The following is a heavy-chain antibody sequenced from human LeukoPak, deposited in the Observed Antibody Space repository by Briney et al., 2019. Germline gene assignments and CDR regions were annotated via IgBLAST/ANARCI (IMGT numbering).Heavy chain of an antibody. CDR1: GGSISSYY. CDR2: IYYSGST. CDR3: ARRPDAFDI. V-gene: IGHV4-59*08. J-gene: IGHJ3*02. Sequence: SETLSLTCTVSGGSISSYYWSWVRQPPGKGLEWIGYIYYSGSTNYNPSLKSRVTISVDTSKNQFSLKLSSVTAADTAVYYCARRPDAFDIWGQGTMVTVSS.